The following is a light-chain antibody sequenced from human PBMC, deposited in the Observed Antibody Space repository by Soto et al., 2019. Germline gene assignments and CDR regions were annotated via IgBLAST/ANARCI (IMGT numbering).Light chain of an antibody. J-gene: IGKJ1*01. CDR2: GAS. Sequence: EIVLTQSPCTLSLSPGERATLSCRASQSVSSSYFAWYQQRFGQAPRLLIYGASSRATGIPDRFSGSGSGTDFSLTISRLEPAGIAVYYCQQYGSSSWTFGKGTKVEIK. CDR1: QSVSSSY. CDR3: QQYGSSSWT. V-gene: IGKV3-20*01.